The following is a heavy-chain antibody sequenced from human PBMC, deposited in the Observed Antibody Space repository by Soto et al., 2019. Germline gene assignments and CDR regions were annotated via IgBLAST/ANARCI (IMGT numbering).Heavy chain of an antibody. D-gene: IGHD5-12*01. CDR3: ARNEGSGYDYFFDF. CDR2: TFYRSKYYY. CDR1: GDSVSTNNVT. J-gene: IGHJ4*02. Sequence: QVQLQQSGPGLVKPSQTLSLTCTISGDSVSTNNVTWNWIRQSPSRGLEWLGRTFYRSKYYYDYALSVKGRITINADTSKNQFSLQMNSLTPEDTAVYYCARNEGSGYDYFFDFWCQGLLVTVSS. V-gene: IGHV6-1*01.